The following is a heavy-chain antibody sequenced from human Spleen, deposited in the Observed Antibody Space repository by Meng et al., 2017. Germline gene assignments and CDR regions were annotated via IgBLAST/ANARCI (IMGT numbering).Heavy chain of an antibody. J-gene: IGHJ4*02. V-gene: IGHV1-69*06. CDR3: ATLLCSGGTCSHPQPLDY. CDR1: GVTFSNYA. D-gene: IGHD2-15*01. CDR2: SIPLFDTP. Sequence: SVKVSCKVSGVTFSNYAISWVRQAPGQGLEWVGGSIPLFDTPNYAQRSQGRVTITADKSTSTAYSELSSLRSEDTAVYYCATLLCSGGTCSHPQPLDYWGQGTLVTVSS.